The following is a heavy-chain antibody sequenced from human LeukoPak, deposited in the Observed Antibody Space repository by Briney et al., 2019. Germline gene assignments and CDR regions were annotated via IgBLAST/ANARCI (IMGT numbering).Heavy chain of an antibody. Sequence: GGSLRLSCAASGFTFTSFGMSWVRQAPGKGLEWVSGISGGGGSTYYADSVKGRFTISRDNSKNTLYLQMNSLRAEGTAVYYCAKDWYDILTGYFDYWGQGTLVTVSS. V-gene: IGHV3-23*01. CDR1: GFTFTSFG. CDR2: ISGGGGST. CDR3: AKDWYDILTGYFDY. D-gene: IGHD3-9*01. J-gene: IGHJ4*02.